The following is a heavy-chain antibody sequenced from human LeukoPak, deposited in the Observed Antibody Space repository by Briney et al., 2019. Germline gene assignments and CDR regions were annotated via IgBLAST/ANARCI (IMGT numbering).Heavy chain of an antibody. CDR1: GFTFSSYA. D-gene: IGHD6-13*01. Sequence: SGGSLRLSCEASGFTFSSYAMSWVRQAPGKGLEWGSSISSSSSYIYYADSVKGRFTISRDNAKNSLYLQMNSLRAEDTAVYYCARGRDKYSSSWYYWGQGTLVTVSS. CDR3: ARGRDKYSSSWYY. CDR2: ISSSSSYI. J-gene: IGHJ4*02. V-gene: IGHV3-21*01.